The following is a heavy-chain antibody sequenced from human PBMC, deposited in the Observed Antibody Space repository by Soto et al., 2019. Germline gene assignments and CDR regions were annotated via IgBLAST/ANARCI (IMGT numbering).Heavy chain of an antibody. CDR2: MNHNSGNT. D-gene: IGHD3-10*01. Sequence: ASVKVSCKASGYTFTSYDINWVRQATGHGLEWMGWMNHNSGNTGYAQKFQGRVTMTRNTSISTAYMELSSLRSEDTAVYYCARVRMVRGTNWFDPWGQGTLVTVSS. CDR1: GYTFTSYD. CDR3: ARVRMVRGTNWFDP. J-gene: IGHJ5*02. V-gene: IGHV1-8*01.